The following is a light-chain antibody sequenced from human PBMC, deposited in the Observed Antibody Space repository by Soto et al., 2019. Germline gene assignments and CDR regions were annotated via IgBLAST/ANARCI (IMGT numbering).Light chain of an antibody. CDR2: VAS. J-gene: IGKJ4*01. Sequence: EIVLTQSPGTLSLSPGERATLSCMASHSVSSSYLAWYQQKTVQAPRLLSYVASSRATGIPDRFSRSGSGTDITLTISRLETEDFAVYYWQHYGSLVRNVGGGTKVEIK. V-gene: IGKV3-20*01. CDR1: HSVSSSY. CDR3: QHYGSLVRN.